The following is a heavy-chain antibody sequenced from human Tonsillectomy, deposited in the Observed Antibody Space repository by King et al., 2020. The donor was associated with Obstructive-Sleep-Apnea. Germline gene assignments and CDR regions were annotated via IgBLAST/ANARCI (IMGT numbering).Heavy chain of an antibody. J-gene: IGHJ5*02. CDR1: GFTFSSYV. CDR3: ARDREGGLDP. D-gene: IGHD3-10*01. CDR2: ISYDGSNK. V-gene: IGHV3-30*04. Sequence: VQLVESGGGVVQPGRSLRLSCAASGFTFSSYVIHWVRQAPGKGLEWVAVISYDGSNKYYADSVKGRFTISRDNSKNTQYLQMNSLRTEDTAVYYCARDREGGLDPWGQGTLVIVSS.